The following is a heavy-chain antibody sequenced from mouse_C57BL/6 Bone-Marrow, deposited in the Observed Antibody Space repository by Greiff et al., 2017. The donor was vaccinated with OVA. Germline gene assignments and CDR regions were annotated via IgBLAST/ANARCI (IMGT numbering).Heavy chain of an antibody. CDR1: GFSINDSY. D-gene: IGHD1-1*02. Sequence: EVQLQQSGPELVRPGPSVQLSCTASGFSINDSYMPLVKPRPAQGLAWIGWIDPENGDTEYASKFQGKATITADTSSNTAYLQLSSLTSEDAAVYYCTSYGDFDYWGQGTTLTVSS. CDR2: IDPENGDT. CDR3: TSYGDFDY. J-gene: IGHJ2*01. V-gene: IGHV14-4*01.